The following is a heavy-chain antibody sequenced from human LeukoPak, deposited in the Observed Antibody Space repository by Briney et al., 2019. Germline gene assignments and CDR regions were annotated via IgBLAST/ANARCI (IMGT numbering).Heavy chain of an antibody. CDR2: ISYDGSNK. V-gene: IGHV3-30*18. D-gene: IGHD2/OR15-2a*01. Sequence: PGGSLRLSCAASGFTFSSYGMHWVRQAPGKGLEWVAVISYDGSNKYYADSVKGRFTISRDNSKNTLYLQMNSLRAEDTAVYYCAKDLRPSPSPVLYDWFDPWGQGTLATVSS. CDR1: GFTFSSYG. CDR3: AKDLRPSPSPVLYDWFDP. J-gene: IGHJ5*02.